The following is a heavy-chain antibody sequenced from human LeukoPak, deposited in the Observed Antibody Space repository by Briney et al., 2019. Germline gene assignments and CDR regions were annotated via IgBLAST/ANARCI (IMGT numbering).Heavy chain of an antibody. CDR2: ISSSGSTI. D-gene: IGHD3-10*02. CDR3: AELGITMIGGV. V-gene: IGHV3-48*03. J-gene: IGHJ6*04. CDR1: GFIFRSYE. Sequence: GGSLRLSCAASGFIFRSYEMNWVRQPPGKGLEWVSYISSSGSTIYYADSVKDRFTLSRDNAKNSLYLQMNRLRAEDTAVYYCAELGITMIGGVWGKGTTVTISS.